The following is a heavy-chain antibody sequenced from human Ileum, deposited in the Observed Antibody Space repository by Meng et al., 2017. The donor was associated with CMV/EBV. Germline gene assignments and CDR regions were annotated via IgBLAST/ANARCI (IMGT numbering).Heavy chain of an antibody. D-gene: IGHD3/OR15-3a*01. Sequence: QVQLREAAPGLVKPSGALPLTCIVSGGSISTNYCNWIRQPAGKGIGRIYTSAIINYKPSLKSRVNMSVDTSKNQFSLNLSSVTAADTAVYFCAGRRRDWGSGEGYFDLWGRGTLVTVSS. CDR3: AGRRRDWGSGEGYFDL. J-gene: IGHJ2*01. CDR2: IYTSAII. V-gene: IGHV4-4*07. CDR1: GGSISTNY.